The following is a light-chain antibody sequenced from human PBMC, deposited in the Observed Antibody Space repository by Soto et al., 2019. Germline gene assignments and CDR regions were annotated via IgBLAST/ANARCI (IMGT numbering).Light chain of an antibody. CDR1: SSDVGNYKY. J-gene: IGLJ1*01. V-gene: IGLV2-14*01. Sequence: QSVLTQPASVSGSPGQSITISCTGTSSDVGNYKYVSWYQQHPGKAPKLKIYEVSNRPSGVSNRFSGSKSGNTASLTISGLQAEDETDYYCFSYTSSGTYVFGTGTQLTVL. CDR2: EVS. CDR3: FSYTSSGTYV.